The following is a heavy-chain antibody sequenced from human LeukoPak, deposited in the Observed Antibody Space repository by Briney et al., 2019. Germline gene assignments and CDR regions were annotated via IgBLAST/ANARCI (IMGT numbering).Heavy chain of an antibody. CDR2: ISGSGGNS. V-gene: IGHV3-23*01. Sequence: GGSLRLSCAASGFTFSSYAMSWVRQAPGKGLEWISVISGSGGNSYYADSVKGRFTISRDNSKNTLYLQMNSLRAEDTAVYYCARGAGNFYNGYYFDYWGQGTLVTVSS. CDR1: GFTFSSYA. CDR3: ARGAGNFYNGYYFDY. D-gene: IGHD3-10*01. J-gene: IGHJ4*02.